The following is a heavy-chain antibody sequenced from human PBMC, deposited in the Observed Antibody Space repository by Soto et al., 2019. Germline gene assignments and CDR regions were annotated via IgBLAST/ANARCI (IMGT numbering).Heavy chain of an antibody. D-gene: IGHD3-3*01. J-gene: IGHJ4*02. V-gene: IGHV4-39*01. Sequence: SETLALTCTVSGGSISSSSYYWGWIRQPPGKGLEWIGSIDYSGSTYYNPSLKSRVTISVDTSKNQFSLKLSSVTAADTAVYYCARTYYDFWSGYYQESTYFDYWGQGTLVTVSS. CDR1: GGSISSSSYY. CDR2: IDYSGST. CDR3: ARTYYDFWSGYYQESTYFDY.